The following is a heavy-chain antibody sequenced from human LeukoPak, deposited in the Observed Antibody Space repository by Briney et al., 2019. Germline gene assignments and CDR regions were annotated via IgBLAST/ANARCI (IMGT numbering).Heavy chain of an antibody. D-gene: IGHD4-11*01. CDR1: GFTFNSYA. CDR2: IYYSGST. J-gene: IGHJ6*02. CDR3: ASYSGYYGMDV. V-gene: IGHV4-30-4*01. Sequence: LRLSCAASGFTFNSYAMNWVRQAPGKGLEWIGYIYYSGSTYYNPSLKSRVTISVDTSKNQFSLKLSSVTAADTAVYYCASYSGYYGMDVWGQGTTVTVSS.